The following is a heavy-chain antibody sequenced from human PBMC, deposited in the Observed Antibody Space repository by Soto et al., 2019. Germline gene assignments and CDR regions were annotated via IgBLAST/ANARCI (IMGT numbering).Heavy chain of an antibody. J-gene: IGHJ5*01. V-gene: IGHV1-69*15. CDR3: ARDKMSSLVVETPHLFES. CDR1: GGSFKDYA. CDR2: VVPVYGTT. D-gene: IGHD2-21*02. Sequence: QVHLVQSGAEVRKPGSSVKVSCRTSGGSFKDYAISWLQQAPGQGLEWMGSVVPVYGTTKYAQKFQGSVTITADEGTSTAFLVLSSLRSEDTALYFCARDKMSSLVVETPHLFESWGQGTLVTVSS.